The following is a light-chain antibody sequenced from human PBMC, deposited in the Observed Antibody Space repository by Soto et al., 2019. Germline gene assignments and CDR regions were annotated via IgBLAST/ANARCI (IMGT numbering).Light chain of an antibody. CDR2: DAS. CDR3: QQYYTYSPT. J-gene: IGKJ1*01. Sequence: DIQMTQSPSTLSAFVGDRVNITCRASQSISNCLAWYQQRPGKAPQLLIYDASSVEGGGPSRLGGSESGTEFTLTISSLQPGDFASYYCQQYYTYSPTLGQGTKVEVK. V-gene: IGKV1-5*01. CDR1: QSISNC.